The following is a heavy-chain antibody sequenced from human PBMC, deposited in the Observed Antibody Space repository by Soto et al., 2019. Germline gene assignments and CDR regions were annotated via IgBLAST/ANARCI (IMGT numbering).Heavy chain of an antibody. CDR3: ARGVAGIFDY. CDR2: INHSGST. Sequence: SETLSLTCAVYGGSFSGYYWSWIRQPPGKGLEWIGEINHSGSTNYNPSLKSRVTIPVDTSKNQFSLKLSSVTAADTAVYYCARGVAGIFDYWGQGTLVTVSS. V-gene: IGHV4-34*01. CDR1: GGSFSGYY. D-gene: IGHD6-19*01. J-gene: IGHJ4*02.